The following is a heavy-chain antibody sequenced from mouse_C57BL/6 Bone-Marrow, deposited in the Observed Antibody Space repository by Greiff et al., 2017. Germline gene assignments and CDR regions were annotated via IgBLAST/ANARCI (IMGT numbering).Heavy chain of an antibody. D-gene: IGHD1-1*01. CDR1: GFNIKDDY. V-gene: IGHV14-4*01. CDR2: IDPENGDT. J-gene: IGHJ3*01. CDR3: YGSSPTWLAY. Sequence: EVQLQESGAELVRPGASVKLSCTASGFNIKDDYMHWVKQRPEQGLEWIGWIDPENGDTEYASKFQGKATITADTSSNTAYLQLSSLTSVDTSVYYCYGSSPTWLAYWGQGTLVTVSA.